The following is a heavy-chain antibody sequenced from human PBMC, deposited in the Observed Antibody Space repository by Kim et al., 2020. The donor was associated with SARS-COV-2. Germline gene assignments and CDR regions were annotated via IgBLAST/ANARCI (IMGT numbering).Heavy chain of an antibody. CDR3: GTVFEH. CDR2: EGIDT. V-gene: IGHV3-74*03. Sequence: EGIDTTYADSEKGRITISRDTAKNILYRKMNSLTAEETAVYYCGTVFEHWGQGTLVTVSS. D-gene: IGHD2-8*02. J-gene: IGHJ4*02.